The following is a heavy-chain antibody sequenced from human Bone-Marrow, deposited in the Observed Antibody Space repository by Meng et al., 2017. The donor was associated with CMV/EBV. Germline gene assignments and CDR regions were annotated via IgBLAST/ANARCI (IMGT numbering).Heavy chain of an antibody. V-gene: IGHV4-39*07. J-gene: IGHJ5*02. Sequence: SETLSLTCTVSGGSSGSSSYYWGWIRQPPGKGLEWIGSIYYSGSTYYNPSLKSRVTISVDTSKNQFSLKLSSVTAADTDVYYCARNRGDYSNYDWFDPWGQGTPVTVSS. CDR1: GGSSGSSSYY. CDR2: IYYSGST. D-gene: IGHD4-11*01. CDR3: ARNRGDYSNYDWFDP.